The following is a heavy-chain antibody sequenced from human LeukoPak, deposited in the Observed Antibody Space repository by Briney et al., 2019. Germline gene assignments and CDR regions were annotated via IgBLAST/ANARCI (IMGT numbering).Heavy chain of an antibody. CDR3: ARENRVVGRPFDI. J-gene: IGHJ3*02. CDR1: GFTFSSYA. V-gene: IGHV3-30-3*01. CDR2: ISYDGSNK. Sequence: PGGSLRLSCAASGFTFSSYAMHWVRQAPGKGLEWVAVISYDGSNKYCADSVKGRFTISRDNSKNTLYLQMNSLRAEDTAVYYCARENRVVGRPFDIWGQGTMVIVSS. D-gene: IGHD2-15*01.